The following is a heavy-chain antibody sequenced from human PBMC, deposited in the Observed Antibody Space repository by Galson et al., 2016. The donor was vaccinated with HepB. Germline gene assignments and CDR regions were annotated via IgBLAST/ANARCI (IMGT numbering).Heavy chain of an antibody. J-gene: IGHJ6*02. CDR1: GSTFSGYD. V-gene: IGHV3-21*01. CDR2: ISDTSSHT. D-gene: IGHD3-3*02. Sequence: SLRLSCAASGSTFSGYDMNWVRQAPGKGLEWVSYISDTSSHTYYAESVKGRFTISRDNAKNSLYLQMNSLRVEDTAVYYCASDDFKLAWSAGMDVWGQGTTVTVSS. CDR3: ASDDFKLAWSAGMDV.